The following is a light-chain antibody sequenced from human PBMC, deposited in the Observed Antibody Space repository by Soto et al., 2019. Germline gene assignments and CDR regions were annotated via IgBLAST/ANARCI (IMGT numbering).Light chain of an antibody. CDR1: SSDVGGYSS. CDR2: EVT. Sequence: QSALTQPASVSGSPGQSITISCTGTSSDVGGYSSVSWYQHHPGKAPKLIIYEVTNRPSGISNRFSGSKSGNTASLTISGLQAEDEADYYCSSYTTSSTVFGTGTQLTVL. CDR3: SSYTTSSTV. J-gene: IGLJ1*01. V-gene: IGLV2-14*01.